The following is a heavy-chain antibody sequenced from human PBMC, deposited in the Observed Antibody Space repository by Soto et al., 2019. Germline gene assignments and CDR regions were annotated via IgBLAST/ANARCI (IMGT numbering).Heavy chain of an antibody. CDR1: GGTFSSYT. CDR2: IIPILGIA. Sequence: QVQLVQSGAEVKKPGSSVKVSCKASGGTFSSYTISWVRQAPGQGLEWMGRIIPILGIANYAQKFQGRVTITADKSTSTAYMELSSLRSEDTAVYYCARVLGLAAATYYFDCWGQGTLVTISS. V-gene: IGHV1-69*02. CDR3: ARVLGLAAATYYFDC. J-gene: IGHJ4*02. D-gene: IGHD6-13*01.